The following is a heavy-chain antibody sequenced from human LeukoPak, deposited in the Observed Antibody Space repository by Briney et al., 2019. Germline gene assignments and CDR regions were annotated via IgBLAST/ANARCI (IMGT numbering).Heavy chain of an antibody. J-gene: IGHJ5*02. CDR1: GGTFSSYA. CDR2: IIPIFGTA. CDR3: ARDGQITMVRGVIGAWFDP. Sequence: SVKVSCKASGGTFSSYAISWVRQAPGQGLEWMGGIIPIFGTANYAQKFQGRVTITADESTSTAYMELSSLRSEDTAVYYCARDGQITMVRGVIGAWFDPWGQGTLVTVSS. D-gene: IGHD3-10*01. V-gene: IGHV1-69*13.